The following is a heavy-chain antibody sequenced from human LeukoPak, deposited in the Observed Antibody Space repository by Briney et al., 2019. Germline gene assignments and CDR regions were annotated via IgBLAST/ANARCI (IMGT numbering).Heavy chain of an antibody. Sequence: GGSLRLSCAASGFTFSSYWMSWVRQAPGKGLEWVANIKQDGSEKYYVDSVKGRFTISRDNAKNSLYLQMNSLRAEDTATYYCARELGYCSGGSCSLGGYWGQGTLVTVSS. V-gene: IGHV3-7*01. CDR3: ARELGYCSGGSCSLGGY. CDR1: GFTFSSYW. J-gene: IGHJ4*02. D-gene: IGHD2-15*01. CDR2: IKQDGSEK.